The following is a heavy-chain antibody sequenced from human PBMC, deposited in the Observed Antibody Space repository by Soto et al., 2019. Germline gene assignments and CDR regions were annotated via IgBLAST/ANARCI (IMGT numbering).Heavy chain of an antibody. CDR2: TYPGDSDT. CDR1: GYSFTSYW. D-gene: IGHD2-2*01. V-gene: IGHV5-51*01. J-gene: IGHJ6*02. CDR3: ARYGVVVPAATSYYYYGMDV. Sequence: PGESLKISCKGSGYSFTSYWVGWVRQMPGKGLEWMGITYPGDSDTRYSPSFQGQVTISADKSISTAYLQWSSLKASDTAMYYCARYGVVVPAATSYYYYGMDVWGQGTTVTVSS.